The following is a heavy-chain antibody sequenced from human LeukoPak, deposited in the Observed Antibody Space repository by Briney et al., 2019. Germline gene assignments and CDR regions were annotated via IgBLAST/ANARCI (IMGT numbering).Heavy chain of an antibody. CDR3: ARDFSYYEIWSGYQAPAYYFDY. D-gene: IGHD3-3*01. Sequence: GRSLRLSCAASGFNFSTYGMHWVRQAPGKGLEWVALVWSDGNAKFYARSVRGRFTISRDNSKNTLYLQMNSLRAEDTAVYYCARDFSYYEIWSGYQAPAYYFDYWGQGAQVTVSS. CDR1: GFNFSTYG. V-gene: IGHV3-33*01. J-gene: IGHJ4*02. CDR2: VWSDGNAK.